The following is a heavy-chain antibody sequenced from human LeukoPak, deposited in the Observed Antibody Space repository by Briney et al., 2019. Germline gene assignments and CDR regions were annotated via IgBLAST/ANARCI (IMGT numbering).Heavy chain of an antibody. V-gene: IGHV1-2*06. D-gene: IGHD7-27*01. Sequence: GASVKVSCKASGYTFTGYYMHWVREAPGQGLEWMGRINPNSGGTDYAQKFQGRVTMTRDTSISTAYMELSRLRSDDTAVYYCARGAWGDDYFDYWGQGTLVTVSS. CDR2: INPNSGGT. J-gene: IGHJ4*02. CDR3: ARGAWGDDYFDY. CDR1: GYTFTGYY.